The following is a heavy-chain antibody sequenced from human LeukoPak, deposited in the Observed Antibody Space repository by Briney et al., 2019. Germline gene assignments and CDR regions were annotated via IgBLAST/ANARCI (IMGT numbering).Heavy chain of an antibody. V-gene: IGHV4-59*08. CDR2: ISYSGST. D-gene: IGHD3-9*01. CDR1: GGSISSYY. J-gene: IGHJ3*02. CDR3: ARQGYDILTGYIDAFDI. Sequence: SETLSLTCTVSGGSISSYYRSWIRQPPGKGLEWIGYISYSGSTNYNPSLKSGVTISIDTSKNQFSLKRRSVTAADTAISYCARQGYDILTGYIDAFDIWGQGTMVTVSS.